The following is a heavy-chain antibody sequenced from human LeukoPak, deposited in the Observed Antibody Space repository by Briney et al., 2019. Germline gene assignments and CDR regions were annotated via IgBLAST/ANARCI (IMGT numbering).Heavy chain of an antibody. D-gene: IGHD2-21*01. J-gene: IGHJ5*02. CDR1: GGSISSSNW. V-gene: IGHV4-4*02. Sequence: PSETLSLTCAVSGGSISSSNWWSWVRQPPGKGLEWIGEIYHSGSTNYNPSLKSRVTISVDKSKNQFSLKLSSVTAADKAVYYWGRDRSLGGAKNWFDPWGQGTLVTVSS. CDR3: GRDRSLGGAKNWFDP. CDR2: IYHSGST.